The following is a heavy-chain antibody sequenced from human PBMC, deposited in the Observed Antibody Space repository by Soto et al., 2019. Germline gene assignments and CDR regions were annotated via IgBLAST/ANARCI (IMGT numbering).Heavy chain of an antibody. J-gene: IGHJ4*02. CDR1: GGTFSSYA. D-gene: IGHD1-26*01. Sequence: AASVKVSCKASGGTFSSYAISWVRQAPGQGLEWMGGIIPIFGTANYAQKFQGRVTITADKSTSTAYMELSSLRSEDTAVYYCARVVGATGWLDYWGQGTLVTVSS. CDR2: IIPIFGTA. CDR3: ARVVGATGWLDY. V-gene: IGHV1-69*06.